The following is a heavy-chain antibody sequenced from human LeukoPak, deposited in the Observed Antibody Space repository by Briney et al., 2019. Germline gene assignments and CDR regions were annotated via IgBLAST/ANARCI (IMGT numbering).Heavy chain of an antibody. CDR2: IYYSGST. J-gene: IGHJ4*02. V-gene: IGHV4-31*03. Sequence: SETLSLTCTVSGGSISSGGYYWSWIRQHPGKGLEWIGYIYYSGSTYYNPSLKSRVTISVDTSKNQFSLELSSVTAADTAVYYCARSWVGATTFDYWGQGTLVTVSS. CDR1: GGSISSGGYY. D-gene: IGHD1-26*01. CDR3: ARSWVGATTFDY.